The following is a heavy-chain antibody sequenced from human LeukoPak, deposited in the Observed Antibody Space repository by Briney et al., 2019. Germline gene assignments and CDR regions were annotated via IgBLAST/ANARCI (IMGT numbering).Heavy chain of an antibody. V-gene: IGHV3-30-3*01. CDR2: ISSDGSNK. CDR3: ASLFDH. CDR1: GFTFSSYA. J-gene: IGHJ4*02. Sequence: GGSLRLSCAASGFTFSSYAMHWVRQAPGKGLEWVAVISSDGSNKFYADSVKGRFTISRDKSRNTLYLQVNSLRAEDTAVYYCASLFDHWGQGTLVTVSS.